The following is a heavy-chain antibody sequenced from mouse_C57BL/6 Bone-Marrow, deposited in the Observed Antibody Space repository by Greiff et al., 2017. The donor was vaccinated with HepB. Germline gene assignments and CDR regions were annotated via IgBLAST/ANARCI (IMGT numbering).Heavy chain of an antibody. J-gene: IGHJ4*01. CDR1: GFTFSDYG. CDR3: ARQGAPMEGYYAMDY. CDR2: ISNLAYSI. Sequence: EVQLVESGGGLVQPGGSLKLSCAASGFTFSDYGMAWVRQAPRKGPEWVAFISNLAYSIYYADTVTGRFTISRENAKNTLYLEMSSLRSEDTAMYYCARQGAPMEGYYAMDYWGQGTSVTVSS. D-gene: IGHD1-1*02. V-gene: IGHV5-15*01.